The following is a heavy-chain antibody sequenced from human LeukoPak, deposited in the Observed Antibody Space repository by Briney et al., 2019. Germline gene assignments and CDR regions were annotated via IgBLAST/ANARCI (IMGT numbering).Heavy chain of an antibody. Sequence: ASVKVSCKASGNSLTVYYINWVRQAPGQGLEWMGWISTDSGGTNYAQNFQDRVSMTRDTSISTAYMEMSSLRSDDTAIYYCARGYSYGYFPDFWAQGTLVTVSS. V-gene: IGHV1-2*02. CDR3: ARGYSYGYFPDF. CDR1: GNSLTVYY. CDR2: ISTDSGGT. J-gene: IGHJ4*02. D-gene: IGHD5-18*01.